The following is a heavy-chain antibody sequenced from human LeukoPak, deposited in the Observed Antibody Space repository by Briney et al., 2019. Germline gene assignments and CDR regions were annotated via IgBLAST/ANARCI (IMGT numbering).Heavy chain of an antibody. D-gene: IGHD3-3*01. J-gene: IGHJ4*02. CDR3: AKDLGTYYDWEDY. Sequence: PGGSLRLSCAASGVTFSSYAMSWVRQPPGKGLEWISAISGSGGSTYYADSVKGRFTISRDNSKNTLYLQMNRLRAEDTAVDYCAKDLGTYYDWEDYWGQGTLVTVSS. CDR1: GVTFSSYA. CDR2: ISGSGGST. V-gene: IGHV3-23*01.